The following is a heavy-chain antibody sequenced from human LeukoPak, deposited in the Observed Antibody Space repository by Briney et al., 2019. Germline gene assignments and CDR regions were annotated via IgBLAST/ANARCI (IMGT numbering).Heavy chain of an antibody. V-gene: IGHV3-48*02. CDR3: ASSGSYRFDY. CDR1: GFTFSSYS. J-gene: IGHJ4*02. CDR2: ITASGTAM. Sequence: GGSLRLSCAASGFTFSSYSMNWVRQAPGKGLEWVSHITASGTAMFYADSAKGRFTISRDNAKNSLYLRMNSLRDEDTAVYYCASSGSYRFDYWGQGTLVTVSS. D-gene: IGHD1-26*01.